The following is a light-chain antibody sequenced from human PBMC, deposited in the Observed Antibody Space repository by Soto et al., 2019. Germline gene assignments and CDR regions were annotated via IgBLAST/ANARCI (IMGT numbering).Light chain of an antibody. Sequence: EIVLTQSPSTLSLSPGERAALSCRASQSVSRYLGWYQQKPGQAPRLLIYDASNRATGIPARFSGSGSGTDFTLTISSLEAEDFAVYYCQYRYNWPPFTFGPGTKVHIK. CDR3: QYRYNWPPFT. CDR1: QSVSRY. J-gene: IGKJ3*01. CDR2: DAS. V-gene: IGKV3-11*01.